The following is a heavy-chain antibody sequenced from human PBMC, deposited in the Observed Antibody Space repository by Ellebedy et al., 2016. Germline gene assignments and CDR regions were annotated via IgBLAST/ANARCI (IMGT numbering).Heavy chain of an antibody. V-gene: IGHV1-69*04. CDR2: IIPILGIA. Sequence: ASVKVSCKASGGTFSSYAISWVRQAPGQGLEWMGRIIPILGIANYAQKFQGRVTITADKSTSTAYMELSSLRSEDTAVYYCARDSGRSGYAFDIWGQGTMVTVSS. CDR3: ARDSGRSGYAFDI. D-gene: IGHD1-26*01. J-gene: IGHJ3*02. CDR1: GGTFSSYA.